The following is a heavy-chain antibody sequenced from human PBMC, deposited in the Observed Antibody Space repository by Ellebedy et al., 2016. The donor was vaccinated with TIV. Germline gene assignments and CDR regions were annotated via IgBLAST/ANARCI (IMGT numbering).Heavy chain of an antibody. CDR3: ARDLETHDAFDI. Sequence: SETLSLTXTVSGGSIDNSSYFWGWIRQPPGKGLEWIGSIYDSATTFSSPSLKSRVTMSLDTSKNQFFLNLTSVTAADTAVYYCARDLETHDAFDIWGQGTMVTVFS. D-gene: IGHD4-23*01. V-gene: IGHV4-39*07. J-gene: IGHJ3*02. CDR2: IYDSATT. CDR1: GGSIDNSSYF.